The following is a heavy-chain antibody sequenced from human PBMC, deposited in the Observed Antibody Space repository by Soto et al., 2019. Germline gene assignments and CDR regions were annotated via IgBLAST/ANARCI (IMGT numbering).Heavy chain of an antibody. V-gene: IGHV1-24*01. Sequence: EASVQVSCKVSGYTLTELSMHWVRQAPGKGLEWMGGFDPEDGETIYAQKFQGRVTMTEDTSTDTAYMELSSLRSEDTAVYYCATGVYDYYFTFDIWGQGTMVTVSS. J-gene: IGHJ3*02. CDR1: GYTLTELS. D-gene: IGHD3-16*01. CDR2: FDPEDGET. CDR3: ATGVYDYYFTFDI.